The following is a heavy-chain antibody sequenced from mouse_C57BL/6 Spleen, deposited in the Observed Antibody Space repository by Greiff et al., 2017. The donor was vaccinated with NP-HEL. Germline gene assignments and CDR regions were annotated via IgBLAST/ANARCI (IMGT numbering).Heavy chain of an antibody. J-gene: IGHJ2*01. D-gene: IGHD2-3*01. CDR3: ARASDGYYDYFDY. CDR2: INYDGSST. V-gene: IGHV5-16*01. CDR1: GFTFSDYY. Sequence: EVMLVESEGGLVQPGSSMKLSCTASGFTFSDYYMAWVRQVPEKGLEWVANINYDGSSTYYLDSLKSRFIISRDNAKNILYLQMSSLKSEDTATYYCARASDGYYDYFDYWGQGTTLTVSS.